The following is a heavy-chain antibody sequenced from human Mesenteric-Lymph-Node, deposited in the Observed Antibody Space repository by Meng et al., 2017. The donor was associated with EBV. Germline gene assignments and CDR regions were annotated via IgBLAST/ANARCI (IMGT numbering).Heavy chain of an antibody. D-gene: IGHD5-12*01. Sequence: QRQLQESGPGLVQPSGTLSLTCTVSGGSISNSNSYWGWIRQPPGKGLEWIGNMYKDGNNHYNPSLKSRVTISADTSKNQFSLKMRSVTAADTAVYYCARTGMGWLYYFDYWGQGTLVTVSS. CDR3: ARTGMGWLYYFDY. V-gene: IGHV4-39*07. CDR1: GGSISNSNSY. CDR2: MYKDGNN. J-gene: IGHJ4*02.